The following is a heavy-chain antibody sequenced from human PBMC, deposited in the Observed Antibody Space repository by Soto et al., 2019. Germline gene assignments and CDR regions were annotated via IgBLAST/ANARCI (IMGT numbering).Heavy chain of an antibody. Sequence: VPLVQSGAELKKSGASVKVSCQTSGYSFTTYGTAWVRQAPGQGLEWIGWISAYSGHTNYAQDFQGRVTMTTDTSTSTAYMALRSLRSDDTAVYYCARGRGSSIWYEISHYSASWGQGTPVTVSS. D-gene: IGHD6-13*01. V-gene: IGHV1-18*01. CDR3: ARGRGSSIWYEISHYSAS. CDR2: ISAYSGHT. CDR1: GYSFTTYG. J-gene: IGHJ4*02.